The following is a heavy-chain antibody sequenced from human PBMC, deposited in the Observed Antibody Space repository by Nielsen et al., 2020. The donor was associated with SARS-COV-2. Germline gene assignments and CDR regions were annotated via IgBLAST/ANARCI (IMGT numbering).Heavy chain of an antibody. J-gene: IGHJ6*02. Sequence: KVSCKGSGYSFTSYWIGWVRQMPGKGLERMGIIYPGDSDTRYSPSFQGQVTISADKSISTAYLQWSSLKASDTAMYYCARLYYGSGSYGLLAYYYGMDVWGQGTTVTVSS. V-gene: IGHV5-51*01. D-gene: IGHD3-10*01. CDR3: ARLYYGSGSYGLLAYYYGMDV. CDR2: IYPGDSDT. CDR1: GYSFTSYW.